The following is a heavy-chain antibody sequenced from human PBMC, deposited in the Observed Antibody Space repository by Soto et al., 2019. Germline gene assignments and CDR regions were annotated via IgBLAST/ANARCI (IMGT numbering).Heavy chain of an antibody. V-gene: IGHV3-23*01. D-gene: IGHD6-19*01. J-gene: IGHJ4*02. CDR2: ISGSGGST. Sequence: GGSLRLSCAASGFTFSSYAMSWVRQAPGKGLEWVSAISGSGGSTYYADSVKGRFTISRDNSKNTLYLQMNSLRAEDTAVYYCAKDLTDRYSSGWYRGGPFDYWGQGTLVTVS. CDR1: GFTFSSYA. CDR3: AKDLTDRYSSGWYRGGPFDY.